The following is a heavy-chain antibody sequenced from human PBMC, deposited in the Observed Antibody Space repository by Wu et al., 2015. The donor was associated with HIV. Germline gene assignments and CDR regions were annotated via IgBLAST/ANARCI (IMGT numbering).Heavy chain of an antibody. CDR2: ISPFTGGT. D-gene: IGHD3-16*01. J-gene: IGHJ3*01. Sequence: QVQLVQSGREVKKPGAVSEGLPARHLEYIFTTSYIHWVRQAPGQGLEWMGWISPFTGGTVYPQKFQGRVTMTEDKSIGTVYMELINLTSDDTAVYYCAKGRSDVDPHDALDVWGQGTMVTVSS. V-gene: IGHV1-2*02. CDR3: AKGRSDVDPHDALDV. CDR1: EYIFTTSY.